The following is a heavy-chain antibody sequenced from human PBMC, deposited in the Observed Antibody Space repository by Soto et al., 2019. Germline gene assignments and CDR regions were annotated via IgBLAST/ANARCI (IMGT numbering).Heavy chain of an antibody. D-gene: IGHD3-10*01. CDR1: GGSISSAY. V-gene: IGHV4-4*07. Sequence: SETLSLTCTVSGGSISSAYWSWIRQPAGKGLEWIGRIYPSGTTNYKPSPRSRLTLSRDASKNQFSLSLRSATAADTAVYFCARDGYGSAGMDVWGQGTTVTVSS. J-gene: IGHJ6*02. CDR2: IYPSGTT. CDR3: ARDGYGSAGMDV.